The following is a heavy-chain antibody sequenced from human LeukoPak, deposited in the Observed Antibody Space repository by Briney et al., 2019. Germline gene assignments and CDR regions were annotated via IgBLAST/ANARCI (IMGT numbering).Heavy chain of an antibody. CDR2: IIPIFGTA. CDR1: GGTFSSYA. D-gene: IGHD2-15*01. CDR3: APPHLPNCSGGSCYSEVYYYYMDV. Sequence: GSSVKVSCKASGGTFSSYAISWVRQAPVQGLEWMGGIIPIFGTANYAQKFQGRVRITTDESTSTDYKQMSSMISEATAVSYCAPPHLPNCSGGSCYSEVYYYYMDVWGKGTTVTVSS. J-gene: IGHJ6*03. V-gene: IGHV1-69*05.